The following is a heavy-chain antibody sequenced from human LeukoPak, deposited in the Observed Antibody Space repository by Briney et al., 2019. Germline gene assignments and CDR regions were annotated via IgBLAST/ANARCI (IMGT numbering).Heavy chain of an antibody. D-gene: IGHD2-15*01. Sequence: SRTLSLTCTVSGGSISSGGYYWSWIRQPPGKGLEWIGYIYHSGSTYYNPSLKSRVTISVDRSKNQFSLKLSSVTAADTAVYYCASNAAATNYYYYYMDVWGKGTTVTVSS. V-gene: IGHV4-30-2*01. CDR2: IYHSGST. CDR1: GGSISSGGYY. J-gene: IGHJ6*03. CDR3: ASNAAATNYYYYYMDV.